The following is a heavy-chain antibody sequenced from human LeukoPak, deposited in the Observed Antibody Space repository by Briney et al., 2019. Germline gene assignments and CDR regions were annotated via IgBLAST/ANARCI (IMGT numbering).Heavy chain of an antibody. Sequence: GGSLRLSCAASGFTFSGYPMHWVRQAPGKGLEYLSGISANGGSTYYANSVKGRFTISRDNSKNTLYLQMGSLRPEDMAVYYCARDGSNWDFDYWGQGTLVTVST. V-gene: IGHV3-64*01. CDR2: ISANGGST. CDR1: GFTFSGYP. CDR3: ARDGSNWDFDY. D-gene: IGHD6-13*01. J-gene: IGHJ4*02.